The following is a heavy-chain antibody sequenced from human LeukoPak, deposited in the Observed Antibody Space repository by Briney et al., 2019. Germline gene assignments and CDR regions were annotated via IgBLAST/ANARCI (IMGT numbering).Heavy chain of an antibody. CDR1: GFTFSDYY. D-gene: IGHD2-2*01. Sequence: GGSLRLSCTASGFTFSDYYMSWFRQAPGKGLEWVSGISGSGGSTYSADSVKGRFTISRDNSKNTLYLQMNSLRAEDTAVYYCAKSSGYCSSTSCYPPDYWGQGTLVTVSS. J-gene: IGHJ4*02. V-gene: IGHV3-23*01. CDR2: ISGSGGST. CDR3: AKSSGYCSSTSCYPPDY.